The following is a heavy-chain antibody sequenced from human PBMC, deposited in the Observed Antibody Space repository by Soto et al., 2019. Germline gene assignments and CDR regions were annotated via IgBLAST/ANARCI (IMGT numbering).Heavy chain of an antibody. J-gene: IGHJ6*02. CDR2: IYYSGST. Sequence: PSETLSLTCTVSGGSISSNSYYWGWIRQPPGKGLEWIGSIYYSGSTYYSSSLKSRVTISVDTSKNQFSLNLSSVTAADTAVYYCARHFSSGWVYHYGLDVWGQGATVTVS. CDR3: ARHFSSGWVYHYGLDV. D-gene: IGHD6-19*01. V-gene: IGHV4-39*01. CDR1: GGSISSNSYY.